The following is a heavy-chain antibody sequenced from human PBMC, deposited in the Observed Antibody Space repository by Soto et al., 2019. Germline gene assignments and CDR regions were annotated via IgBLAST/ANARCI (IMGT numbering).Heavy chain of an antibody. Sequence: PGESLKISCAASGISTSSYWMGWVRQAPGRGLEWVASIKNDGSEKYYMDSLKGRFTISRDNALNSLYLQMNSLRAEDTAVYFCVTGYHSDYWGQGTLVTVSS. CDR3: VTGYHSDY. D-gene: IGHD5-18*01. CDR1: GISTSSYW. V-gene: IGHV3-7*03. CDR2: IKNDGSEK. J-gene: IGHJ4*02.